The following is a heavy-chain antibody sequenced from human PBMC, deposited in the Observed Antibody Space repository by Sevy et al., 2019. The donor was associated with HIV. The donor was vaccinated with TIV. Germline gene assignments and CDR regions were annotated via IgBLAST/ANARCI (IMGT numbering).Heavy chain of an antibody. CDR3: ARGLGYSYDGGVIDS. V-gene: IGHV3-30-3*01. D-gene: IGHD5-18*01. J-gene: IGHJ4*02. Sequence: GGSLRLSCAASGFTFSSYAMHWVRQAPGKGLEWVAVISYDGSNKYYADSVKGRFTISRDNSKNTLYLQMNSLRAEDTAVYYCARGLGYSYDGGVIDSWGQGTLVTVSS. CDR2: ISYDGSNK. CDR1: GFTFSSYA.